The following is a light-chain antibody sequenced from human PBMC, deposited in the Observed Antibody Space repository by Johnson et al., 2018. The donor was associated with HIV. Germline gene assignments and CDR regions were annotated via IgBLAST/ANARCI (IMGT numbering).Light chain of an antibody. CDR2: KDS. J-gene: IGLJ1*01. V-gene: IGLV3-16*01. Sequence: VLTQPPSVSVSLGQMARITCSGEALPKKYAYWYQQKPGQFPVLVIYKDSERPSGIPERFSGSSSGTIVTLTISGVQAADEADYYCLSAYSSGTYVFGTGTKVTVL. CDR3: LSAYSSGTYV. CDR1: ALPKKY.